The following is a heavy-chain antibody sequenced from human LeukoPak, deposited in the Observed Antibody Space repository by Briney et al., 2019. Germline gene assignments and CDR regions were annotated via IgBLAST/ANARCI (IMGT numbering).Heavy chain of an antibody. CDR3: ATVSITMVRGVISTSNWFDP. J-gene: IGHJ5*02. Sequence: ASVKVSCKVSGYTLTELSMHWVRQAPGKGLEWMGGFDPEDGETIYAQKFQGRVTMTEDTSTDTAYMELSSLRSEDTAVYYCATVSITMVRGVISTSNWFDPWGQGTLVTVSS. CDR2: FDPEDGET. V-gene: IGHV1-24*01. D-gene: IGHD3-10*01. CDR1: GYTLTELS.